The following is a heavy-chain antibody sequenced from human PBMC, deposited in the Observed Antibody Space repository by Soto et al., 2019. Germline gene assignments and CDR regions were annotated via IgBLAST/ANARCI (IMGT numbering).Heavy chain of an antibody. CDR3: ARGSYYDSSGYYDGAYYYSGMDV. D-gene: IGHD3-22*01. CDR2: INPLKGET. V-gene: IGHV1-18*01. J-gene: IGHJ6*01. Sequence: ASVKVSCKASGYTFSTYGITWVRQAPGQGLEWMGWINPLKGETNSAARFQDRLTMTTDKSTRTAYMELRILTSEDTAVYYCARGSYYDSSGYYDGAYYYSGMDVWGQRISVTVSS. CDR1: GYTFSTYG.